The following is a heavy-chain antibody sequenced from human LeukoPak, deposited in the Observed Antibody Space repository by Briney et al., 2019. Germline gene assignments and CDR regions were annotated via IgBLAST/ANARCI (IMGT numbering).Heavy chain of an antibody. V-gene: IGHV4-4*02. J-gene: IGHJ4*02. CDR1: GFTLSSYAM. CDR2: IYHSGST. Sequence: PGGSLRLSCTASGFTLSSYAMSWVRQPPGKGLEWIGEIYHSGSTNYNPSLKSRVTISVDKSKNQFSLKLSSVTAADTAVYYCARDAGRAARRDLDYWGQGTLVTVSS. CDR3: ARDAGRAARRDLDY. D-gene: IGHD6-6*01.